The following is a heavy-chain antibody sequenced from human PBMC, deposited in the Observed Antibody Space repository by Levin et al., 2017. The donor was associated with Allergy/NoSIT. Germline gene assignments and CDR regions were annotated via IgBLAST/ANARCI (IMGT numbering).Heavy chain of an antibody. V-gene: IGHV3-7*01. Sequence: PGGSLRLSCAASGFTFNNYWMTWVRQAPGKGLEWVANIKQDSSQKNYMDSVKGRFTISRDNVKNSLYLQMNSLRAEDTALYYCERVDYSDEGIGYWGQGTLVTVSS. CDR3: ERVDYSDEGIGY. CDR1: GFTFNNYW. D-gene: IGHD4-17*01. CDR2: IKQDSSQK. J-gene: IGHJ4*02.